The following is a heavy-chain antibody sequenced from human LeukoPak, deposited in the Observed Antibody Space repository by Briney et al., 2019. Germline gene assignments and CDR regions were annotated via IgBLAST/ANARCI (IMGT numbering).Heavy chain of an antibody. CDR2: IYYSGST. D-gene: IGHD3-16*01. CDR3: ARDYVFRDGHYYYGMDV. V-gene: IGHV4-59*11. Sequence: PSETLSLTCTVSGDSISSHYWNWIRQPPGKGLEWVGYIYYSGSTIYNPSLKSRVTISVDRSKSQFSLKLSSVTAADTTVYYCARDYVFRDGHYYYGMDVWGQGTTVTVSS. CDR1: GDSISSHY. J-gene: IGHJ6*02.